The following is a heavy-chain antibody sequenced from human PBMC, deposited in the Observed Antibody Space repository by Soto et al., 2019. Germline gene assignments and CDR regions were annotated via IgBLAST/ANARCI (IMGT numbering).Heavy chain of an antibody. J-gene: IGHJ4*02. D-gene: IGHD3-22*01. CDR2: IIPIFGTA. CDR1: GGTFSSYA. V-gene: IGHV1-69*13. CDR3: ASGYYDSSGYYYFDY. Sequence: SVKVSCKASGGTFSSYAISWVRQAPGQGLEWMGGIIPIFGTANYAQKFQGRVTITADESTSTAYMELSSLRSEDTAVYYCASGYYDSSGYYYFDYWGQGTLVTVSS.